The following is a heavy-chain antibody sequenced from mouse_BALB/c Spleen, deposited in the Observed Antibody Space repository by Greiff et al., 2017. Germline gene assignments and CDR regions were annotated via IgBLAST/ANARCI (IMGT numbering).Heavy chain of an antibody. CDR2: LSTGSSTH. CDR3: AILYDSDGPLYAMDY. D-gene: IGHD2-4*01. Sequence: VMVEESGGGLVPPGGSLKLSCAASGFTFRNFGMHWVRQDPEKGVEWVAYLSTGSSTHYYADTVKGRFTISRDNPKNTLFLQTTSLRSEDTAMYYCAILYDSDGPLYAMDYWGQGTSVTVAS. CDR1: GFTFRNFG. V-gene: IGHV5-17*02. J-gene: IGHJ4*01.